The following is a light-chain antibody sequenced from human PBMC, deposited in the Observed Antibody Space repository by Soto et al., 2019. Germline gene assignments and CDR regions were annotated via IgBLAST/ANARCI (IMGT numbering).Light chain of an antibody. CDR1: QSVSSN. V-gene: IGKV3-11*01. J-gene: IGKJ5*01. CDR3: QQRYNWPIT. CDR2: ADS. Sequence: IVLTQSPGTLSLSPGERATLSCRASQSVSSNLAWYQQKPGQAPRLLIYADSNRATGIPARFSGSGSGTDFTLTISSLEPEDFSVYYCQQRYNWPITFGQGTRLEI.